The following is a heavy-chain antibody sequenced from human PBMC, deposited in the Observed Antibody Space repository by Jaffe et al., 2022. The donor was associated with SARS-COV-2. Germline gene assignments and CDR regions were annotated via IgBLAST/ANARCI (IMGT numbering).Heavy chain of an antibody. D-gene: IGHD3-10*01. Sequence: EVQLLESGGGLVQPGGSLRLSCAASGFTFSSYAMNWVRQAPGKGLEWVSAISAGSATTYYLDSVKGRFTISRDNSKNTLYLQMNSLRAEDTALYYCAKERTDSGNYYILDLWGQGTLVTVSS. J-gene: IGHJ5*02. CDR3: AKERTDSGNYYILDL. V-gene: IGHV3-23*01. CDR2: ISAGSATT. CDR1: GFTFSSYA.